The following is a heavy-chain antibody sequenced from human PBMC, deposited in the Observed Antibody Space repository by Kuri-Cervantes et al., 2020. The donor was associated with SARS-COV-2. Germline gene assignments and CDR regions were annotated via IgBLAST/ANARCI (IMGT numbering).Heavy chain of an antibody. CDR3: ARDDPWSPTKFDY. J-gene: IGHJ4*02. Sequence: SCTVSGGSISSGDYYWSWIRQPPGKGLEWIGYIYYSGSTYYNPSLKSRVTISVDTSKNQFSLKLSSVTAADTAVYYCARDDPWSPTKFDYWGQGTLVTVSS. D-gene: IGHD3-3*01. CDR2: IYYSGST. CDR1: GGSISSGDYY. V-gene: IGHV4-30-4*08.